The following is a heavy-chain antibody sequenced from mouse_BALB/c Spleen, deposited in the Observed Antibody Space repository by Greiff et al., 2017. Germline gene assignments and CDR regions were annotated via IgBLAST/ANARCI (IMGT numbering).Heavy chain of an antibody. CDR3: ARDKLAYYYGYYYAMDY. CDR1: GFTFSDYY. D-gene: IGHD1-1*01. CDR2: ISDGGSYT. Sequence: EVQLVESGGGLVKPGGSLKLSCAASGFTFSDYYMYWVRQTPEKRLEWVATISDGGSYTYYPDSVKGRFTISRDNAKNNLYLQMSSLKSEDTAMYYCARDKLAYYYGYYYAMDYWGQGTSVTVSS. V-gene: IGHV5-4*02. J-gene: IGHJ4*01.